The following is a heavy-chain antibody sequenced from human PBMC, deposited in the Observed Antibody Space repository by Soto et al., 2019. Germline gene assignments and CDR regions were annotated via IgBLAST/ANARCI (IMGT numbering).Heavy chain of an antibody. CDR3: ARDRTIVATTNYYYYGMDV. J-gene: IGHJ6*02. Sequence: QVQLVESGGGVVQPGRSLRLSCAASGFTFSSYAMHWVRQAPGKGLEWVAVISYDGSNKYYADSVKGRFTISRDNSKNTLYLQMNSLSAEDTAVYYCARDRTIVATTNYYYYGMDVWGQGTTVTVSS. CDR1: GFTFSSYA. V-gene: IGHV3-30-3*01. D-gene: IGHD5-12*01. CDR2: ISYDGSNK.